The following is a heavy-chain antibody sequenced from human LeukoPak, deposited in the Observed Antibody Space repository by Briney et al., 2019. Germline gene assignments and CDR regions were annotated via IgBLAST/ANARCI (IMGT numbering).Heavy chain of an antibody. CDR2: IYSGGST. J-gene: IGHJ4*02. V-gene: IGHV3-53*01. CDR1: GFTVSSNY. Sequence: GGSLRLSCAASGFTVSSNYMSWVRQAPGKGLEWVSVIYSGGSTYYADSVKGRFTISRDNSKNTLYLQMNNLRAEDTAVYYCARRNMYYFDYWGQGTLVTVSS. CDR3: ARRNMYYFDY. D-gene: IGHD2/OR15-2a*01.